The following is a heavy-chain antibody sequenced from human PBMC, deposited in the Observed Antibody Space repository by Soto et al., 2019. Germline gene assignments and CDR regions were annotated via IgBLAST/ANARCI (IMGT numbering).Heavy chain of an antibody. J-gene: IGHJ6*02. Sequence: ASVKVSCKASGYTFTSYGISCVRQAPGQGLEWMGWISAYNGNTNYAQKLQGRVTMTTDTSTSTAYMELRSLRSDDTAVYYCARVPYYYDSPHYYGMGVWGQGTTVTVSS. CDR2: ISAYNGNT. CDR1: GYTFTSYG. CDR3: ARVPYYYDSPHYYGMGV. D-gene: IGHD3-22*01. V-gene: IGHV1-18*01.